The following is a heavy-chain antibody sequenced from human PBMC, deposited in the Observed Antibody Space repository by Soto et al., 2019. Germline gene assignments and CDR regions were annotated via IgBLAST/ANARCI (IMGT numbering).Heavy chain of an antibody. CDR3: ASDEESSSWKGDGKDV. CDR2: INPSGGST. V-gene: IGHV1-46*01. CDR1: GYTFTSYY. J-gene: IGHJ6*02. D-gene: IGHD6-13*01. Sequence: ASVKVSCKASGYTFTSYYMHWVRQAPGQGLEWMGIINPSGGSTSYAQKFQGRVTMTRDTSTSTVYMELSSLRSEDTAVYYCASDEESSSWKGDGKDVWSQGTTVTVSS.